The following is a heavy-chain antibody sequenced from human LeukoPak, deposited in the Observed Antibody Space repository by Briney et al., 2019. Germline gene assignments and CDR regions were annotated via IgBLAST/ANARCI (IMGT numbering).Heavy chain of an antibody. J-gene: IGHJ5*02. CDR2: ISGSGGST. D-gene: IGHD3-3*01. CDR1: GFTFSSYA. V-gene: IGHV3-23*01. CDR3: AKDGGAITIFGVTPGARGWFDP. Sequence: PGGSLRLSCAASGFTFSSYAMSWVRQAPGKGLEWVSAISGSGGSTYYADSGKGRFTISRDNSKNTLYLQMNSLRAEDTAVYYCAKDGGAITIFGVTPGARGWFDPWGQGTLVTVSS.